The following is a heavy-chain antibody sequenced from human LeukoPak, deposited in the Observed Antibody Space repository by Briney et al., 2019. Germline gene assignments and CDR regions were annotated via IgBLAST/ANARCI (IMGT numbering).Heavy chain of an antibody. CDR1: GGSISTSNYY. V-gene: IGHV4-39*07. J-gene: IGHJ4*02. D-gene: IGHD3-9*01. Sequence: PSETLSLTCSVSGGSISTSNYYWVWIRQSPEKGLEWIGSIFHNGNAFYSPSLQSRVTMSLDTSKSQFYLRLTSVTAADTALYYCAKTKLDWLLFDFWGQGTLVTVSS. CDR3: AKTKLDWLLFDF. CDR2: IFHNGNA.